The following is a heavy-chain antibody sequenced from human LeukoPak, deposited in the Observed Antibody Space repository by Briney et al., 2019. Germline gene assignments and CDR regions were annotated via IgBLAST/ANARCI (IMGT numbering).Heavy chain of an antibody. CDR3: ARDGPAADIYYYMDV. Sequence: ASVTVSCKAAGYTFTGDCIHWGRQAHGQGIELMGCINPNSGGTNYAQKFQGRVTMTRDTSISTAYMELSRLRSDDTAVYYCARDGPAADIYYYMDVWGKGATVTVSS. D-gene: IGHD2-2*01. V-gene: IGHV1-2*02. J-gene: IGHJ6*03. CDR1: GYTFTGDC. CDR2: INPNSGGT.